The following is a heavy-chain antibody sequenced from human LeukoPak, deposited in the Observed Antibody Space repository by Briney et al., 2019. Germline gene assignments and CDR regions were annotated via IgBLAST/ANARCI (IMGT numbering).Heavy chain of an antibody. CDR2: INWNGGST. Sequence: GGSLRLSCAAPGFTFDDYGMSWVRQAPGKGLEWVSGINWNGGSTGYADSVKGRFTISRDNAKNSLYLQMNSLRAEDTAVYYCARVIGSSSWYAPLNYYYYYGMDVWGQGTTVTVSS. CDR3: ARVIGSSSWYAPLNYYYYYGMDV. D-gene: IGHD6-13*01. CDR1: GFTFDDYG. J-gene: IGHJ6*02. V-gene: IGHV3-20*04.